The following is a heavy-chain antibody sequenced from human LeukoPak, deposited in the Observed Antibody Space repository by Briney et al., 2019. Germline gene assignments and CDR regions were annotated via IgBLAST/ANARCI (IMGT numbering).Heavy chain of an antibody. CDR1: GFTVSSNY. CDR2: ISSSARTT. Sequence: GGSLRLSCAASGFTVSSNYMNWVRQAPGKGLEWVSYISSSARTTYYADSVKGRFTISRDNAKNSLYLQMKSLRAEDTAVYYCARVPYGGVYWYFDLWGRGTLVTVSS. D-gene: IGHD3-10*01. V-gene: IGHV3-48*03. CDR3: ARVPYGGVYWYFDL. J-gene: IGHJ2*01.